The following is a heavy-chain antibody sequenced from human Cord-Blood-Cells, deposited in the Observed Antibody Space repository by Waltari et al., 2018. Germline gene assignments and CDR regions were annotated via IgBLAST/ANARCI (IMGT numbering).Heavy chain of an antibody. Sequence: QVQLVQSGAEVKKPGASVKVSCKVSGYPLTELSMHWVRQAPGKGLEWMGGFDPEDGETIYAQKFQGRVTMTEDTSTDTAYMELSSLRSEDTAVYYCATNTPPYDSSGYYFDYWGQGTLVTVSS. CDR1: GYPLTELS. J-gene: IGHJ4*02. CDR3: ATNTPPYDSSGYYFDY. V-gene: IGHV1-24*01. CDR2: FDPEDGET. D-gene: IGHD3-22*01.